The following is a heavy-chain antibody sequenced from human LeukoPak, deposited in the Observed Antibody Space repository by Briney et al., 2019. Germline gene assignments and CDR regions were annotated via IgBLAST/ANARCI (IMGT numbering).Heavy chain of an antibody. D-gene: IGHD7-27*01. V-gene: IGHV3-23*01. J-gene: IGHJ4*02. CDR1: DFTFGPYT. Sequence: GGSLSLSLVASDFTFGPYTLIWVGQVPGKALEWVSVIGTRGDGIHYADSVKGRFTISRDDSKNTLYLQMNSLRAEDTAVYYCARDPNWGSGYWGQGTLVTVSS. CDR2: IGTRGDGI. CDR3: ARDPNWGSGY.